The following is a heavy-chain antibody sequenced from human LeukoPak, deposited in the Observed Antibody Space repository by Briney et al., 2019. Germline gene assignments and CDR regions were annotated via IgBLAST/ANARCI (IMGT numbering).Heavy chain of an antibody. CDR3: ARGLSSGWYFSYYFDY. D-gene: IGHD6-19*01. CDR2: IKQDGSEK. V-gene: IGHV3-7*01. CDR1: GFTFSSYW. Sequence: GGSLRLSCAASGFTFSSYWMSWVRQAPGKGLEWVANIKQDGSEKYYVDSVKGRFTISRDNAKNSLYLQMNSLRAEDTAVNYCARGLSSGWYFSYYFDYWGQGTLVTVSS. J-gene: IGHJ4*02.